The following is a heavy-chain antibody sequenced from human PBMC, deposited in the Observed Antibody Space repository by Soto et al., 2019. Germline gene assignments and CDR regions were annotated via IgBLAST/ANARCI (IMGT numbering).Heavy chain of an antibody. CDR3: ARGYYDSSGYYWVFDY. CDR1: GFTFSSYS. D-gene: IGHD3-22*01. CDR2: ISSSSSTI. Sequence: EVQLVESGGGLVQPGGSLRLSCAASGFTFSSYSMNWVRQAPGKGLEWVSYISSSSSTIYYADSVKGRFTISRDNAKNSLYLQMNSLRAEETAVYYCARGYYDSSGYYWVFDYWGQGTLVTVSS. J-gene: IGHJ4*02. V-gene: IGHV3-48*01.